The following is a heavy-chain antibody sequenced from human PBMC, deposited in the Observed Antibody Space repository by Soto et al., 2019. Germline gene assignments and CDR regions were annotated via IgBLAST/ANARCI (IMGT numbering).Heavy chain of an antibody. J-gene: IGHJ4*02. CDR3: TTDRPRDY. V-gene: IGHV3-15*01. CDR2: IKSKADGGTT. Sequence: PGAALRLTSSASEFVFTDAFVRSVRQAPGKGLEWVGRIKSKADGGTTDYAAPVKGRFTISRDDSKNTLYLQMNSLKTEDTAVYYCTTDRPRDYWRQGTLVTVSS. CDR1: EFVFTDAF.